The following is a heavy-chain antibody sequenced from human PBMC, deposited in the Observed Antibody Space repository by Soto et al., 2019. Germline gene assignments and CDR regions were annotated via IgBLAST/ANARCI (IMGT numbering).Heavy chain of an antibody. CDR3: ARPLLTWSLDAFDI. J-gene: IGHJ3*02. D-gene: IGHD3-3*01. CDR1: GFTFSSYG. Sequence: GGSLRLSCAASGFTFSSYGMHWVRQAPGKGLEWVAVIWYDGSNKYYADSVKGRFTISRDNSKNTLYLQMNSLRAEDTAVYYCARPLLTWSLDAFDIWGQGTMVTVSS. V-gene: IGHV3-33*01. CDR2: IWYDGSNK.